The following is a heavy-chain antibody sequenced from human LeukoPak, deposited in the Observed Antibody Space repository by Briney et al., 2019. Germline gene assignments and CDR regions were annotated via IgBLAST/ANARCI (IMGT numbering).Heavy chain of an antibody. J-gene: IGHJ4*02. V-gene: IGHV3-23*01. D-gene: IGHD3-10*01. CDR2: ISSSVTGA. CDR3: AKVMYYYGSGSNFDY. CDR1: GFIFSSYA. Sequence: TGGSLRLSCAASGFIFSSYAMSWVRQAPGKGLEWVAGISSSVTGANYADSVKGRFTISRDNSENTLFLQMDSLRADDTAVYYCAKVMYYYGSGSNFDYWGQGTLVTVSS.